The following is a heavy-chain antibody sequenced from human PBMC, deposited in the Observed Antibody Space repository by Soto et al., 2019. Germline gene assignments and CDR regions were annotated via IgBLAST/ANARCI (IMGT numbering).Heavy chain of an antibody. J-gene: IGHJ4*02. D-gene: IGHD6-19*01. CDR3: AKAIAVAVNSFDY. V-gene: IGHV3-23*01. CDR2: ISGSGGST. Sequence: GGSLRRSCSASGFTFSSYAMSWFRQAPGKGLEWVSAISGSGGSTYYADSVKGRFTISRDNSKNTLYLQMNSLRAEDTAVYYCAKAIAVAVNSFDYWGQGTLVTVSS. CDR1: GFTFSSYA.